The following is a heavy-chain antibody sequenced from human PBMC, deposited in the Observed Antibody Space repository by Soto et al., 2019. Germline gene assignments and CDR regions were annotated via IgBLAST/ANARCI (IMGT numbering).Heavy chain of an antibody. Sequence: QVQLVESGGGVVQPGRSLRLSCAASGFTFSSYGMHWVRQAPGKGLEWVAVIWYDGSNKYYADSVKGRFTISRDNSKNTLYLQMNSLRAEDTAVYYCARDRDDSSGYYPLIFDYWGQGTLVTVSS. CDR1: GFTFSSYG. D-gene: IGHD3-22*01. CDR2: IWYDGSNK. J-gene: IGHJ4*02. V-gene: IGHV3-33*01. CDR3: ARDRDDSSGYYPLIFDY.